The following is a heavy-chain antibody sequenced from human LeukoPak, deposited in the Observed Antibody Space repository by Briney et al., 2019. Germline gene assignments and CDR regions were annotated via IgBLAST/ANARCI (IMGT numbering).Heavy chain of an antibody. V-gene: IGHV4-59*01. Sequence: SETLSLTCTVSGGSLSSYYWSWIRQPPGKGLDWIGYIYYSGSTNYNPSLKNRVTISVDTSKNQFSLKLCSVTAADTAVYYCARERGSSWKTNNNWFDPWGQGTLVTVSS. CDR3: ARERGSSWKTNNNWFDP. CDR1: GGSLSSYY. J-gene: IGHJ5*02. D-gene: IGHD6-13*01. CDR2: IYYSGST.